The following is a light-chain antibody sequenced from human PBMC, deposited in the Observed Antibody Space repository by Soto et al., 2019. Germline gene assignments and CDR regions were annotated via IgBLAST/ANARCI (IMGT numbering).Light chain of an antibody. J-gene: IGLJ2*01. V-gene: IGLV4-60*02. CDR1: SGHSSYI. Sequence: QLVLTQSSSASASLGSSVKLTCTLSSGHSSYIIAWHQQQPGKAPRYLMKLERSGSFNKGSGVPDRFSGSSSGADRYLTISNLQFEDEADYLCEMWDRDTWVFGGGTKVTVL. CDR2: LERSGSF. CDR3: EMWDRDTWV.